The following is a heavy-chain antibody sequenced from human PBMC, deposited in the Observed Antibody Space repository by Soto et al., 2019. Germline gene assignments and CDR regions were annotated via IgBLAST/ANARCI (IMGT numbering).Heavy chain of an antibody. D-gene: IGHD6-13*01. CDR2: IIPIFGTA. CDR3: ARERIAGNWFDP. Sequence: ASVKVSCKASGGTFSNYAISWVRQAPGQGLEWMGGIIPIFGTANYAQKFQGRVTITADESTSTAYMELSSLRSEDTAVYYCARERIAGNWFDPWGQGTLVTVSS. CDR1: GGTFSNYA. J-gene: IGHJ5*02. V-gene: IGHV1-69*13.